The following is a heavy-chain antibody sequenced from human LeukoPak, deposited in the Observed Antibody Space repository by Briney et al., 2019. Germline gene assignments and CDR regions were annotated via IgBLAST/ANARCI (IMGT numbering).Heavy chain of an antibody. V-gene: IGHV3-48*01. CDR1: GFTFSSYS. CDR2: ISSSSSIM. CDR3: ARARGYSYGYSDY. Sequence: GGSLRLSCAASGFTFSSYSMYWVRQAPGKGLEWVSYISSSSSIMDYADSVEGRFTISRDNAKNSLYLQMNSLRAEDTAVYYCARARGYSYGYSDYWGQGTLVTVSS. J-gene: IGHJ4*02. D-gene: IGHD5-18*01.